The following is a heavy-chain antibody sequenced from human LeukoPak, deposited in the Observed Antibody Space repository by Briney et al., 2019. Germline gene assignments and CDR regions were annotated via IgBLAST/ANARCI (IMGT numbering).Heavy chain of an antibody. D-gene: IGHD2-2*01. CDR3: TTDPDIVVVLN. Sequence: GGSLRLSCVASGLTFSTTYMSWVRQAPGKGLEWVGRIKSKTDGGTTDYAAPVKGRFTISRDDSKNTLYLQMNSLKTEDTAVYYCTTDPDIVVVLNWGQGTLVTVSS. J-gene: IGHJ4*02. CDR1: GLTFSTTY. V-gene: IGHV3-15*01. CDR2: IKSKTDGGTT.